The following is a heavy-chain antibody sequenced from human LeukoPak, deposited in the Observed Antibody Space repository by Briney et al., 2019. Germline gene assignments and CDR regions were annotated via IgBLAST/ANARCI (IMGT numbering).Heavy chain of an antibody. Sequence: GGSLRLSCAASGFTFSDYYMSWIRQAPGKGLEWVSYISSSGSTIYYAESVKGRFTISRDNAKNSLFLQMNSLRAEDTAVHYCARDPVVAAAPLPDYWGQGTLVTVSP. J-gene: IGHJ4*02. D-gene: IGHD6-13*01. V-gene: IGHV3-11*01. CDR2: ISSSGSTI. CDR3: ARDPVVAAAPLPDY. CDR1: GFTFSDYY.